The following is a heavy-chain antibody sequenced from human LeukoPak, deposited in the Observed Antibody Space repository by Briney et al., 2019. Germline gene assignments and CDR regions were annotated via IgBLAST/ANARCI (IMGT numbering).Heavy chain of an antibody. CDR3: ARGYSSSWYYFDY. J-gene: IGHJ4*02. V-gene: IGHV4-59*08. CDR1: GGSISNYY. D-gene: IGHD6-13*01. CDR2: IHYSGST. Sequence: SETLSLTCTVSGGSISNYYWSWIRQPPGKGLEWIGYIHYSGSTNYNPSLKSRATISVDTSKSQFSLKLSSVTAADTAVYYCARGYSSSWYYFDYWGQGTLVTVFS.